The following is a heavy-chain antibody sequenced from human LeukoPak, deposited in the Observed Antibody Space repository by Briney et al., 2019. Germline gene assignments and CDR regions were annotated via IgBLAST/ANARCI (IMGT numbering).Heavy chain of an antibody. CDR3: ARDFGGLRGRLDY. CDR1: GYTFTGYY. J-gene: IGHJ4*02. D-gene: IGHD3-10*01. Sequence: ASVKVSCKSSGYTFTGYYMHWVRQAPGQGLEWMGWINPNSGGTNYAQKFQGRVTMTRDTSISTAYMELSRLRSDDTAVYYCARDFGGLRGRLDYWGQGTLVTVSS. CDR2: INPNSGGT. V-gene: IGHV1-2*02.